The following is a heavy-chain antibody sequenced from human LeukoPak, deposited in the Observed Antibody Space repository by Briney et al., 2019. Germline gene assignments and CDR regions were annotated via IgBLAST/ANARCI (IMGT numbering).Heavy chain of an antibody. V-gene: IGHV1-18*01. Sequence: ASVKVSCKASGYTFTNYGVSWVRQAPGQGLEWMGWISAYNHNTKYAQKFQGRVTMTTDTSTSTAYMEPRSLRSDDTAVYYCARDFKYNILTGFRSSFGFDPWGQGTLVTVSS. D-gene: IGHD3-9*01. CDR2: ISAYNHNT. CDR3: ARDFKYNILTGFRSSFGFDP. CDR1: GYTFTNYG. J-gene: IGHJ5*02.